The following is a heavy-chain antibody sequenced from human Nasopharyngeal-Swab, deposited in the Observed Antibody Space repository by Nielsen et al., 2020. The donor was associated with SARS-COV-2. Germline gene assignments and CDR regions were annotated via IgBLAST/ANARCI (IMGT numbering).Heavy chain of an antibody. CDR1: GFTFSSYG. D-gene: IGHD3-22*01. CDR2: IWYDGSNK. J-gene: IGHJ3*02. CDR3: ARGNYYDSSGYYYVAFDI. V-gene: IGHV3-33*01. Sequence: GGSLRLSCAASGFTFSSYGMHWVRQAPGKGLEWVAVIWYDGSNKYYADSVKGRFTISRDNSKNTLYLQMNSLGAEDTAVYYCARGNYYDSSGYYYVAFDIWGQGTMVTVSS.